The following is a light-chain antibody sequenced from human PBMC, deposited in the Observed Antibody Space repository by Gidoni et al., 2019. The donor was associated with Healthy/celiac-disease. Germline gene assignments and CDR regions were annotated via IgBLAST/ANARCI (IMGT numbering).Light chain of an antibody. CDR2: QDS. CDR3: QAWDSSTVV. CDR1: KLGDKY. Sequence: SVSVSPGQTASITCSGDKLGDKYACWYQQKPGQSPVLVIYQDSKRPSGIPERFSGSNSGNTATLTISGTQAMDEADYYCQAWDSSTVVLGGGTKLTVL. J-gene: IGLJ2*01. V-gene: IGLV3-1*01.